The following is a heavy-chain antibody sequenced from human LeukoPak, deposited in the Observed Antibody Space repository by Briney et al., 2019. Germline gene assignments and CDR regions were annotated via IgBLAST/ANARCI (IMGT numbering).Heavy chain of an antibody. J-gene: IGHJ4*02. CDR3: ARQIGYSSGWVDY. D-gene: IGHD6-19*01. CDR1: GGSISSSSYY. Sequence: SETLSLTCTVSGGSISSSSYYWGWIRQPPGKGLEWIGSVYYSGSTYYNPSLKSRVTISVDTSKNQFSLKLSSVTAADTAVYYCARQIGYSSGWVDYWGQGTLVTVSS. V-gene: IGHV4-39*01. CDR2: VYYSGST.